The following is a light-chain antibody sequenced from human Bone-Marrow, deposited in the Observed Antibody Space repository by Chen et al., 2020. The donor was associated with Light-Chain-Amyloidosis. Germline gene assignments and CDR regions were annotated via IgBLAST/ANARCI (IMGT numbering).Light chain of an antibody. CDR3: QVWDRSSDRPV. CDR1: NIGSTS. J-gene: IGLJ3*02. Sequence: SYVLTQPSSVSVAPGQTATIACGRNNIGSTSVHWYQQTQGQAPLLVVYDDSDRPSGIPERLAGSNSGNTATLTISRVEAGDEADYYCQVWDRSSDRPVFGGGTKLTVL. CDR2: DDS. V-gene: IGLV3-21*02.